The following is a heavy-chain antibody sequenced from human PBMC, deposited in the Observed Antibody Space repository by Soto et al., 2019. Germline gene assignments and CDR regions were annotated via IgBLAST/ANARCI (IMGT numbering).Heavy chain of an antibody. V-gene: IGHV3-74*01. CDR2: INSDGSST. CDR3: ALRGYSYGSGLDY. D-gene: IGHD5-18*01. CDR1: GFTFSSYR. J-gene: IGHJ4*02. Sequence: EVQLVESGGGLVQPGGSLRLSCAASGFTFSSYRMHWVRQAPGKGLVWVSRINSDGSSTSYADSVKGRFTISRDNAKNTLYLQMNSLRAEDTAVYYCALRGYSYGSGLDYWGQGTLVTVSS.